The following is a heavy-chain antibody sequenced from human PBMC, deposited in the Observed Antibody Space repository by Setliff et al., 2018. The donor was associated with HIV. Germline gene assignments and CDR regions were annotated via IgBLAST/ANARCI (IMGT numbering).Heavy chain of an antibody. J-gene: IGHJ3*02. D-gene: IGHD2-8*01. CDR2: IFSGGST. CDR1: DGAISSWY. Sequence: KTSETLSLTCTVSDGAISSWYWNWIRQPPGKGLEWIGNIFSGGSTQYNPSLESRVTISVDTSKNQFSLKLTSLTAADTAVYYCARRYGTAFDIWGQGTMVT. CDR3: ARRYGTAFDI. V-gene: IGHV4-4*09.